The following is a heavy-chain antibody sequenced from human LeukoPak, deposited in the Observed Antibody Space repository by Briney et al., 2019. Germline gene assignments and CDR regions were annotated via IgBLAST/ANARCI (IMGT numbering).Heavy chain of an antibody. CDR3: VLRGGATDY. CDR1: GFTFSTYT. CDR2: ISGSGGTT. V-gene: IGHV3-23*01. D-gene: IGHD3-16*01. J-gene: IGHJ4*02. Sequence: GGSLRLSCAASGFTFSTYTMNWVRQAPGKGLEWVSTISGSGGTTYYADSVKGRFTISRDNSKNTLYLQMNSLRAEDTAVYYCVLRGGATDYWGQGTLVTVSS.